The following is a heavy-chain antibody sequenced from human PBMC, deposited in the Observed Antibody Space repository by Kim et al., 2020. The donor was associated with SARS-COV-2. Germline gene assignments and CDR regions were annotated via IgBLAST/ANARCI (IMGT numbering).Heavy chain of an antibody. V-gene: IGHV4-34*01. D-gene: IGHD4-17*01. CDR3: ARGRGGTTVVTLGLGYYYYYGMDV. J-gene: IGHJ6*02. CDR2: INHSGST. CDR1: GGSFSGYY. Sequence: SETLPLTCAVYGGSFSGYYWSWIRQPPGKGLEWIGEINHSGSTNYNPSLKSRVTISVDTSKNQFSLKLSSVTAADTAVYYCARGRGGTTVVTLGLGYYYYYGMDVWGQGTRSPSP.